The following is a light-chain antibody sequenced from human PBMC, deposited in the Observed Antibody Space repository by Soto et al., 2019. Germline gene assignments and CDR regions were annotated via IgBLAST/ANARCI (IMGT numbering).Light chain of an antibody. CDR1: QSVGTY. V-gene: IGKV3-11*01. J-gene: IGKJ4*01. CDR2: DAS. Sequence: EIVLTQSPAILSLSPGERATLSCRASQSVGTYLDWYQQKLGQAPRLLIYDASNRATGIPARFSGSGSGTDFTRTISSLEPEDFAVYYCQQRVNWLTFGGGTKVEL. CDR3: QQRVNWLT.